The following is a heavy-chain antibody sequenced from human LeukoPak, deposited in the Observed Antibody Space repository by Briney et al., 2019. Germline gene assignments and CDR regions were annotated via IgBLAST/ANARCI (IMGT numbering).Heavy chain of an antibody. CDR2: IDPSDSYT. D-gene: IGHD5-24*01. CDR1: GYSFTSYW. V-gene: IGHV5-10-1*01. CDR3: ASKGMATIRSYYYGMDV. Sequence: GESLRISCKGSGYSFTSYWISWVRQMPGKGLEWMGRIDPSDSYTNYSPSFQGHVTISADKSISTAYLQWSSLKASGTAMYYCASKGMATIRSYYYGMDVWGQGTTVTVSS. J-gene: IGHJ6*02.